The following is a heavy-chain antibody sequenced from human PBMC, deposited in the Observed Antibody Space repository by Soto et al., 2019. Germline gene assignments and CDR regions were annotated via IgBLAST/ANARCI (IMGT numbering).Heavy chain of an antibody. CDR1: GGSISSGGYY. J-gene: IGHJ5*02. D-gene: IGHD2-15*01. V-gene: IGHV4-30-2*01. CDR2: INHSGST. Sequence: SETLSLTCTVSGGSISSGGYYWSWIRQHPGKGLEWIGEINHSGSTYYNPSLKSRVTISVDRSKNQFSLKLSSVTAADTAVYYCARSNYCSGGSCYSSNWFDPWGQGTLVTVSS. CDR3: ARSNYCSGGSCYSSNWFDP.